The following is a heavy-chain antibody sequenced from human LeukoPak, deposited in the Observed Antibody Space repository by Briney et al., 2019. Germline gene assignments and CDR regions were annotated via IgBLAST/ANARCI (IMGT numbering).Heavy chain of an antibody. Sequence: GGSLRLSCAASGFTFSSYGMHWVRQAPGKGLEWVAVIWYDGSNKYYADSVKGRFTISRDNSKNTLYLQMNSLRAEDTAVYYCAKARYDSSGYYTSYFDYWGQGTLVTVSS. J-gene: IGHJ4*02. CDR2: IWYDGSNK. CDR1: GFTFSSYG. CDR3: AKARYDSSGYYTSYFDY. D-gene: IGHD3-22*01. V-gene: IGHV3-33*06.